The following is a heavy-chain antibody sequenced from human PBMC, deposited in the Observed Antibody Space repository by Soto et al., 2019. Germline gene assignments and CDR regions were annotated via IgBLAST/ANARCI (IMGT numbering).Heavy chain of an antibody. CDR3: AREGIRSPLHY. J-gene: IGHJ4*02. V-gene: IGHV3-23*01. CDR2: MDMNSSGGDT. CDR1: GFTLSNYV. D-gene: IGHD4-17*01. Sequence: GGSLRLSCAASGFTLSNYVMTWVRQPPGKGLEWVSAMDMNSSGGDTYYADSVKGRFTISRDNSKNTLYLQMNSLRAEDTAVYYCAREGIRSPLHYWGQGTLVNVPS.